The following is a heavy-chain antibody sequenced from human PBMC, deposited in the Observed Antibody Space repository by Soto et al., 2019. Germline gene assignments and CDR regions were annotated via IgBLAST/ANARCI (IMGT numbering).Heavy chain of an antibody. CDR2: ISHDGKIS. D-gene: IGHD6-6*01. J-gene: IGHJ4*02. V-gene: IGHV3-30*04. CDR3: SKGGFYRSSSNLPSLA. CDR1: GFTFSNFA. Sequence: QVHLVESGGGVVQSGTSLRLSCSVSGFTFSNFAMHWVRQAPGKGPEWVALISHDGKISYYADSVKGRFTVSRDNSKNTLFVQMTSLRPEDTAVYFCSKGGFYRSSSNLPSLAWGQGTLVTVSS.